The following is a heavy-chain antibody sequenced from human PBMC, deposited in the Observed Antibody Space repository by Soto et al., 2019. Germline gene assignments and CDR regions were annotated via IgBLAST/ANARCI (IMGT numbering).Heavy chain of an antibody. CDR3: AKDQWQWRNYYGMDV. CDR1: GFTFSNYG. CDR2: ISYDGSNK. Sequence: GGSLRLSCAASGFTFSNYGMHWVRQAPGKGLEWGAIISYDGSNKNYADSVKGRIAISRDNSKSTLYLQMNRLRAEDTAVYYCAKDQWQWRNYYGMDVWGQGTTVTVSS. J-gene: IGHJ6*02. V-gene: IGHV3-30*18. D-gene: IGHD6-19*01.